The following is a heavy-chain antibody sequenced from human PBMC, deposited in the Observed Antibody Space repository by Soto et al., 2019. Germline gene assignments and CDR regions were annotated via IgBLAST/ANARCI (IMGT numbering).Heavy chain of an antibody. CDR2: INAGNGNT. D-gene: IGHD6-19*01. V-gene: IGHV1-3*01. CDR1: GYTFTSYA. J-gene: IGHJ5*02. CDR3: ARGDGIAVAGP. Sequence: QVQLVQSGAEVKKPGASVKVSCKASGYTFTSYAMHCVRQAPGQRLEWMGWINAGNGNTKYSQKFQGRVTITRDTSASRDCMALSSLRSEDTAVYYCARGDGIAVAGPWGQGTLVTVSS.